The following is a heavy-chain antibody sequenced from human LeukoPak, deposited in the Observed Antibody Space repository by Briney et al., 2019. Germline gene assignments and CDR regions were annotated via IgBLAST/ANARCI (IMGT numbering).Heavy chain of an antibody. V-gene: IGHV3-74*01. D-gene: IGHD5-12*01. CDR3: ARGSGYAVFDI. CDR2: INSDGNIT. J-gene: IGHJ3*02. Sequence: GGSLRLSCAASGFTFSSYWMHWVRQAPGKGLVWVSRINSDGNITSYADSVKGRLTISRDNAKNTLYLLMNSLRAEDTAVYYCARGSGYAVFDIWGQGTMVTVSS. CDR1: GFTFSSYW.